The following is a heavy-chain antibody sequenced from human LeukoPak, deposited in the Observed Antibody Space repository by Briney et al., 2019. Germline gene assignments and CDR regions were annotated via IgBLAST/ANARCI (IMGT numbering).Heavy chain of an antibody. J-gene: IGHJ5*02. Sequence: SQTLSLTCTVSGGSISSGSYYWSWIRQPAGKGLEWIGRIYTSGSTNYNPSLKSRVTISVDTSKNQFSLKLSSVTAADTAVYYCARLRKLIGTNWFDPWGQGTLVTVSS. D-gene: IGHD2/OR15-2a*01. CDR2: IYTSGST. V-gene: IGHV4-61*02. CDR3: ARLRKLIGTNWFDP. CDR1: GGSISSGSYY.